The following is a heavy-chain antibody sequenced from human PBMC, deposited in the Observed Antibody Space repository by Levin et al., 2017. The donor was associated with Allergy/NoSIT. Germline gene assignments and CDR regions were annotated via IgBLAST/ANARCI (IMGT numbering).Heavy chain of an antibody. V-gene: IGHV4-31*03. Sequence: PSETLSLACTVSGGSISSGGYYWSWIRQHPGMGLEWIGYIYYTGSTCYNPSLKSRVTISVDTSKNQFSLKLSSVTAADTAVYYCARESLGYGDLRPDYWGQGTLVTVSS. CDR3: ARESLGYGDLRPDY. CDR2: IYYTGST. D-gene: IGHD4-17*01. J-gene: IGHJ4*02. CDR1: GGSISSGGYY.